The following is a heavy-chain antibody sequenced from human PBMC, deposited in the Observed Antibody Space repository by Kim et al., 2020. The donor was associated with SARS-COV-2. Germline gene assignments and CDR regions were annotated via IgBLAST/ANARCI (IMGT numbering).Heavy chain of an antibody. D-gene: IGHD3-22*01. CDR3: ASVYYYDTSGYYR. Sequence: GGSLRLSCAASGFTFSSYWMHWVRQAPGKGLVWVSRINSDGSSTSYADSVKGRFTISRDNAKNNLYLQMNSLRAEDTAVYYCASVYYYDTSGYYRWGQGTLVTVSS. J-gene: IGHJ5*02. CDR2: INSDGSST. CDR1: GFTFSSYW. V-gene: IGHV3-74*01.